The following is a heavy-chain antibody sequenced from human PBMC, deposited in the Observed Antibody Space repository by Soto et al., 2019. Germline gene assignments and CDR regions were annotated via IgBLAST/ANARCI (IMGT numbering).Heavy chain of an antibody. Sequence: SETLSLTCTVSGGSVSSSNYYWSWIRQPPGKGLEWIGYIYYRGSTNYNPSLKSRVTISVDTSKNQFSLKLSSVSAADTAVYYCARDWGSTDPWGQGTLVTVSS. CDR1: GGSVSSSNYY. CDR2: IYYRGST. CDR3: ARDWGSTDP. J-gene: IGHJ5*02. V-gene: IGHV4-61*01. D-gene: IGHD3-16*01.